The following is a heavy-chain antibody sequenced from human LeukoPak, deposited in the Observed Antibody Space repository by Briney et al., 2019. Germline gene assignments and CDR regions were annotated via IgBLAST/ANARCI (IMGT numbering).Heavy chain of an antibody. V-gene: IGHV3-43*02. J-gene: IGHJ4*02. Sequence: GGSLRLSCAASGFTFDDYAMHWVRQGPGKGLEWVSLINGDGGTTNCADSVKGRLTISRANSKNSLYLQMSSLRTEDTAFYYCARGPCTSCYRSDHWGQGTLVTVSS. CDR1: GFTFDDYA. CDR2: INGDGGTT. CDR3: ARGPCTSCYRSDH. D-gene: IGHD2-2*01.